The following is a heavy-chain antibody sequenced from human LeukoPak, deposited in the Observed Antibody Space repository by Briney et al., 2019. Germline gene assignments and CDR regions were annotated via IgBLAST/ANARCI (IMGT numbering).Heavy chain of an antibody. V-gene: IGHV4-61*02. CDR1: GGSVSSSSYY. J-gene: IGHJ4*02. D-gene: IGHD6-13*01. CDR2: FYISGST. Sequence: SETLSLTCAVSGGSVSSSSYYWGWVRQPARKGLEWIGRFYISGSTNYNPSLKSRVTMSVDTSKNQFSLKLSSVTAADTAVYYCARGIAAFDFWGQGTLVTVSS. CDR3: ARGIAAFDF.